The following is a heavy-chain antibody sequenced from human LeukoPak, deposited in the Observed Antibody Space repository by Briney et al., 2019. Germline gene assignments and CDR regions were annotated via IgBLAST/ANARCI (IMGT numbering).Heavy chain of an antibody. CDR2: ISYDGSNK. CDR1: GFTFSSYA. Sequence: GGSLRLSCAASGFTFSSYAMHWVRQAPGQGLEWVAVISYDGSNKYYADSVKGRFTISRDNSKNTLYLQMNSLRAEDTAVYYCARDRVGATFDYFDYWGQGTLVTVSS. J-gene: IGHJ4*02. CDR3: ARDRVGATFDYFDY. D-gene: IGHD1-26*01. V-gene: IGHV3-30-3*01.